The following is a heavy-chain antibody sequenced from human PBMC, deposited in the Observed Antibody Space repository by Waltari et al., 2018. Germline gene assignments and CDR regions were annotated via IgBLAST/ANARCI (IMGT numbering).Heavy chain of an antibody. CDR2: INPHSGEV. CDR1: GYSFTVYQ. V-gene: IGHV1-8*01. D-gene: IGHD3-22*01. CDR3: SDSSGP. J-gene: IGHJ5*02. Sequence: VQLVQSGAEVKKPGASVKVACAASGYSFTVYQINWGRQATGQGLEWMGWINPHSGEVGYTQRFQGRITMTRNTSINTVYMELSSLTADDTATYYCSDSSGPWGQGTLVTVSS.